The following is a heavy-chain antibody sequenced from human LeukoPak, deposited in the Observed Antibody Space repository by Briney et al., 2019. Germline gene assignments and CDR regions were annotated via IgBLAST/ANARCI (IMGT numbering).Heavy chain of an antibody. D-gene: IGHD2-15*01. V-gene: IGHV1-18*01. CDR1: GYTFTSYG. CDR2: ISAYNGNT. J-gene: IGHJ4*02. CDR3: ARCTGGGSCYGVRY. Sequence: GASVKVSCKASGYTFTSYGISWGRQAPGQGLEWMGRISAYNGNTNYAQKLQGRVTMTTDTSTSTAYMELRSLRSDDTAVYYCARCTGGGSCYGVRYWGQGTLVTVSS.